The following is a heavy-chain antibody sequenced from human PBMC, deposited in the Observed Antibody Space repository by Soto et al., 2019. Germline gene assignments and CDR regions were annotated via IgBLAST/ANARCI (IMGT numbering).Heavy chain of an antibody. CDR3: AKFFVETGGSSGWPWTFHY. CDR2: ISGSGGTT. V-gene: IGHV3-23*01. Sequence: EVQLLESGGGLVQPGRSLRLSCAASGFTFSSYAMSWVRQAPGKGLEWVSAISGSGGTTYYAASVKGRFTISRDNSKNTLFPQMNSLRAEDTAVYYCAKFFVETGGSSGWPWTFHYWCQGTLVTVSS. D-gene: IGHD6-25*01. CDR1: GFTFSSYA. J-gene: IGHJ4*02.